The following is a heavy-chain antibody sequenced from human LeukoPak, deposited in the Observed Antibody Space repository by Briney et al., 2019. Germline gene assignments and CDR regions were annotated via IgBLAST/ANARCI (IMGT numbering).Heavy chain of an antibody. J-gene: IGHJ3*02. CDR1: GFTFSSYA. CDR2: ISGSGGST. D-gene: IGHD3-22*01. V-gene: IGHV3-23*01. Sequence: GGSLRLSCAASGFTFSSYAMTWVRQAPGKGLEWVSGISGSGGSTYYADSVKGRFTISRVNSKNTLYLQMNSLRAEDTAVYYRARAEGYYDSSGNDAFDIWGQGTMVTVSS. CDR3: ARAEGYYDSSGNDAFDI.